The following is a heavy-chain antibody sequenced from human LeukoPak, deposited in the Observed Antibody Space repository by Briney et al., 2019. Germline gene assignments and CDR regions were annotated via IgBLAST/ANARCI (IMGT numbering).Heavy chain of an antibody. CDR3: ARIHSSSWYMNWYFDL. D-gene: IGHD6-13*01. Sequence: PSETLSLTXTVSGGSISSYYGSWIRQPPGKGLEWIGYIYYSGSTNYDPSLKSGVTISVDTSKNQFSLKLSSVTAADTAVYYCARIHSSSWYMNWYFDLWGRGTLVTVSS. CDR2: IYYSGST. CDR1: GGSISSYY. V-gene: IGHV4-59*01. J-gene: IGHJ2*01.